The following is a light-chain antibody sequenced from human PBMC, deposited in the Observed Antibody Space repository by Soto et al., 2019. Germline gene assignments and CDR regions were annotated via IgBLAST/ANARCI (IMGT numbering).Light chain of an antibody. V-gene: IGKV1-17*03. J-gene: IGKJ1*01. Sequence: DIQMTQSPAAMSASVGDRVTITCRASQGFNNYLAWFQQKPGKVPKRLLYAASSLQSGVPSRFSGSGSGTEFTLTISSLQPEDFATDYCLQYDTYPWTFGQGTKVEVK. CDR1: QGFNNY. CDR3: LQYDTYPWT. CDR2: AAS.